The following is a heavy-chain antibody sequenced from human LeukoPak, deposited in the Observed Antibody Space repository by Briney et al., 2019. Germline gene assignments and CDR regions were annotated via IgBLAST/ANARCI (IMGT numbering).Heavy chain of an antibody. D-gene: IGHD6-19*01. CDR2: INPSGGST. V-gene: IGHV1-46*01. J-gene: IGHJ4*02. CDR3: ASGDIKIAVGGTVLGY. Sequence: ASVKVSCKASGYTFTSYYMHWVLQAPGQGLEWMGIINPSGGSTSYAQKFQGRVTMTRDTSTSTVYMELSSLRSEDTAVYYCASGDIKIAVGGTVLGYWGQGTLVTVSS. CDR1: GYTFTSYY.